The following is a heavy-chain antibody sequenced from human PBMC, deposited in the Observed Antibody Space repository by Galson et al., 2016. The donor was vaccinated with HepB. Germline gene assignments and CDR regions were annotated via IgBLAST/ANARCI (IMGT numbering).Heavy chain of an antibody. CDR1: GSNFTNAW. J-gene: IGHJ5*02. D-gene: IGHD2-15*01. V-gene: IGHV3-15*01. CDR3: ARGNDIAVLVVATPYNWFDP. Sequence: SLRLSCAASGSNFTNAWMSWVRQAPGKGLEWVGRIKSKDDGGTSDYVAAVEGRFSISRDASKNTLYLEMKSLKTEDTAVYYCARGNDIAVLVVATPYNWFDPWGQGTLVTVSS. CDR2: IKSKDDGGTS.